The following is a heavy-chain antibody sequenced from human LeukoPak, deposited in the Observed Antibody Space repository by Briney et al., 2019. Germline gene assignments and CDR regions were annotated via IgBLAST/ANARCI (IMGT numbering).Heavy chain of an antibody. J-gene: IGHJ4*02. Sequence: QPGRSLRLSCAASGFTFSSYGMHWVRQAPGKGLEWVSGISGSGGSTYYADSVKGRFTISRDNSKNTLYLQMNSLRAEDTAVYYCAKASVKLTMVRGVIEYWGQGTLVTVSS. CDR2: ISGSGGST. D-gene: IGHD3-10*01. V-gene: IGHV3-23*01. CDR1: GFTFSSYG. CDR3: AKASVKLTMVRGVIEY.